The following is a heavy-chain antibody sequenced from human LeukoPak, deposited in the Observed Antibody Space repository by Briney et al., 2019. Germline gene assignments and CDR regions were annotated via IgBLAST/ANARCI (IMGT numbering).Heavy chain of an antibody. V-gene: IGHV3-48*01. Sequence: GGSLRLSCAASGFTFSNAWMNWVRQAPGKGLEWVSYISSSSSTIYYADSVKGRFTLSRDNAKNSLYLQMNSLRAEYTAVYYCARSPFDYDYVWGSYRYHFDYWGQGTLVTVSS. J-gene: IGHJ4*02. CDR3: ARSPFDYDYVWGSYRYHFDY. CDR1: GFTFSNAW. CDR2: ISSSSSTI. D-gene: IGHD3-16*02.